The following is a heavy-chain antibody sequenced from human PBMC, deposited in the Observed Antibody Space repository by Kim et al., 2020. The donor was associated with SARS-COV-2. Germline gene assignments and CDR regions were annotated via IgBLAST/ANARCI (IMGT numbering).Heavy chain of an antibody. D-gene: IGHD3-16*01. CDR1: GYTFTEDS. CDR2: MNCDNGNT. V-gene: IGHV1-3*01. J-gene: IGHJ4*01. CDR3: LGGIYFDY. Sequence: ASVKVSCKTSGYTFTEDSINWVRQAPGQGLEYMGGMNCDNGNTKYSQKFQGRVTFTRNTSVTTAYMELSGLRSEDSAVYYCLGGIYFDYWSIGTLVTVSS.